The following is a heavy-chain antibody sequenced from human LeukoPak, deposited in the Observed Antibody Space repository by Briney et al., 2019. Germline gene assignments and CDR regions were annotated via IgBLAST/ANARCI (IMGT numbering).Heavy chain of an antibody. CDR1: GYSISSGYY. Sequence: SETLSLTCAVSGYSISSGYYWGWIRQPPGKGLEWIGSIYHSGSTYYNPSLKSRVTISVDTSKNQFSLKLSSVTAADTAVYYCVRARYSGSYLDYWGQGTPVTVSS. D-gene: IGHD1-26*01. J-gene: IGHJ4*02. CDR3: VRARYSGSYLDY. V-gene: IGHV4-38-2*01. CDR2: IYHSGST.